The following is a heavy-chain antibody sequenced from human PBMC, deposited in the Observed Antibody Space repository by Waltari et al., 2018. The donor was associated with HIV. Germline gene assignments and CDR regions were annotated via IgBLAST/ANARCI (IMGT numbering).Heavy chain of an antibody. CDR2: INPSGERT. CDR3: ARGFSGFDY. J-gene: IGHJ4*02. Sequence: QVQLVQSGAEVKKPGASVKVSCKASGYTFTKYFMHWVRKAPGQGLEWMGVINPSGERTCYAQKFQGRVTMTRNASTSTVYMFLSTLRSEDTAVYYCARGFSGFDYWGQGTLITVSS. V-gene: IGHV1-46*01. CDR1: GYTFTKYF.